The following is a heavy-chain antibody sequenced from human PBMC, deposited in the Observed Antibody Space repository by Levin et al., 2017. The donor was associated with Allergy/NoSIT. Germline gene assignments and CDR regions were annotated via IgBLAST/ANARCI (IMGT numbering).Heavy chain of an antibody. CDR3: AREETGDRRYYYGMDV. D-gene: IGHD7-27*01. CDR2: ISSSGSTI. Sequence: GGSLRLSCAASGFTFSDYYMSWIRQAPGKGLEWVSYISSSGSTIYYADSVKGRFTISRDNAKNSLYLQMNSLRAEDTAVYYCAREETGDRRYYYGMDVWGQGTTVTVSS. J-gene: IGHJ6*02. CDR1: GFTFSDYY. V-gene: IGHV3-11*01.